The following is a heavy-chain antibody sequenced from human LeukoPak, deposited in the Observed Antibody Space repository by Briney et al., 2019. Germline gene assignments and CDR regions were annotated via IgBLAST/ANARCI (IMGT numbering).Heavy chain of an antibody. CDR3: AKQLGYCSDGSCYFPY. V-gene: IGHV3-23*01. Sequence: GGSLRLSCAASGFTVSSNFMSWVRQAPGKGLEWVSAISNNGGYTYYADSVQGRFTISRDNSKSTLCLQMNSLRAEDTAVYYCAKQLGYCSDGSCYFPYWGQGTLVTVSS. J-gene: IGHJ4*02. D-gene: IGHD2-15*01. CDR1: GFTVSSNF. CDR2: ISNNGGYT.